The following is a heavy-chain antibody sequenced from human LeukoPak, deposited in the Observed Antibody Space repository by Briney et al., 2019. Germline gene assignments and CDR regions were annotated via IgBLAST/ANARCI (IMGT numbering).Heavy chain of an antibody. CDR2: ISGSGGST. V-gene: IGHV3-23*01. J-gene: IGHJ1*01. CDR1: GFTFSSYA. CDR3: AKPSRDGYNLSPCAEYFQH. Sequence: PGGSLRLSCAASGFTFSSYAMSWVRQAPGKGLEWVSAISGSGGSTYYADSVKGRFTISRDNSKNTLYLQMNSLRAEDTAVYYCAKPSRDGYNLSPCAEYFQHWGQGTLVTVSS. D-gene: IGHD5-24*01.